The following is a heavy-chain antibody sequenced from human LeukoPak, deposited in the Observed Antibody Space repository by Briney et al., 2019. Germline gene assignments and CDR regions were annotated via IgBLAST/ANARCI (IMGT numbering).Heavy chain of an antibody. V-gene: IGHV4-39*01. J-gene: IGHJ4*02. CDR2: IYYSGST. D-gene: IGHD3-3*01. CDR1: GGSISSSSYY. Sequence: SETLSLTCTVSGGSISSSSYYWGWIRQPPGKGLEWIGSIYYSGSTYYNPSLKSRVTISVDTSKNQFSLKLSSVTAADTAVYYCARLGLKFLGWSYWGQGTLVTVSS. CDR3: ARLGLKFLGWSY.